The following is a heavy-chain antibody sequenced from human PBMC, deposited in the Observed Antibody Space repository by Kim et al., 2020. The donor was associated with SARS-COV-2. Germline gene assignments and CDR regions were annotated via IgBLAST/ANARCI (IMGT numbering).Heavy chain of an antibody. CDR2: IGVNT. Sequence: GGSLRLSCAASGFASGFTFSNYVMSWVRQAPAKGLEWVSAIGVNTYYADSVKGRFTVSRDNSKNTLYLLLNGLRAEDTAVYYCAKHNWNDVGGRHPDSWGQGPLVTVSA. D-gene: IGHD1-20*01. V-gene: IGHV3-23*01. J-gene: IGHJ4*02. CDR1: GFASGFTFSNYV. CDR3: AKHNWNDVGGRHPDS.